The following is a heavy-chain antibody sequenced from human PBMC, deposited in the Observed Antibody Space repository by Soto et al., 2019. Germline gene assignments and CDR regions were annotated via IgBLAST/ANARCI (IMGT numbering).Heavy chain of an antibody. D-gene: IGHD6-19*01. Sequence: ASVKVSCKASGYTFTIYGISWVRQAPGQGLEWMGWISAYNGNTNYAQKLQGRVTMTTDTSTSTAYMELRSLRSDDTAVYYCARDLAVAGTGGNWFDPWGQGTLVTVSS. CDR3: ARDLAVAGTGGNWFDP. CDR2: ISAYNGNT. CDR1: GYTFTIYG. J-gene: IGHJ5*02. V-gene: IGHV1-18*04.